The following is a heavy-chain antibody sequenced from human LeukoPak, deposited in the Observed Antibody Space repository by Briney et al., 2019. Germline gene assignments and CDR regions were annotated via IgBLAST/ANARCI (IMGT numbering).Heavy chain of an antibody. D-gene: IGHD3-10*01. J-gene: IGHJ4*02. CDR3: AGRESDGSGSRTFDY. CDR2: INHSGST. Sequence: SETLSLTRAVYGGSFSGYYWSWIRRPPGKGLEWIGEINHSGSTNYNPSLKSRVTISVDTSKNQFSLKLSSVTAADTAVHYCAGRESDGSGSRTFDYWGQGTLVTVSS. CDR1: GGSFSGYY. V-gene: IGHV4-34*01.